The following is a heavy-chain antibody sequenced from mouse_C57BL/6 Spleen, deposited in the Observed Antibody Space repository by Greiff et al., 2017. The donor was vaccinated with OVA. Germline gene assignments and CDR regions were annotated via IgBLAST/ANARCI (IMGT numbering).Heavy chain of an antibody. CDR3: ARSGMVINFDY. CDR2: IYPGDGDT. Sequence: QVQLKESGPELVKPGASVKISCKASGYAFSSSWMNWVKQRPGKGLEWIGRIYPGDGDTNYNGKFKGKATLTADKSSSTAYMQLSSLTSEDSAVYFCARSGMVINFDYWGQGTTLTVSS. D-gene: IGHD2-10*02. V-gene: IGHV1-82*01. CDR1: GYAFSSSW. J-gene: IGHJ2*01.